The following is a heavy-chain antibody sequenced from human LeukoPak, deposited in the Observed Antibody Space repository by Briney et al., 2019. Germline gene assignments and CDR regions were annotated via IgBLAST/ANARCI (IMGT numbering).Heavy chain of an antibody. D-gene: IGHD2-15*01. V-gene: IGHV3-23*01. CDR2: ISGSGDNT. Sequence: GGSLRLSCAASGFTFKSYVMNWVRQSPGKGLEWVSSISGSGDNTYYADSVKGRFTVSRDNSKNTLYLQMNSLRAEDTAVYYCARGRCSGGSCYRYLYWGQGTLVTVSS. J-gene: IGHJ4*02. CDR1: GFTFKSYV. CDR3: ARGRCSGGSCYRYLY.